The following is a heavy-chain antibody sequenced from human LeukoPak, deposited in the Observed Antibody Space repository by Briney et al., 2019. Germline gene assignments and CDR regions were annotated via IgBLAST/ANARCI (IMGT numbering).Heavy chain of an antibody. CDR2: IYYSGST. CDR3: ARAPPLGYYYMDV. Sequence: SETLSLTCTVSGGSISSYYWSGSRQPPGKGLEWIGYIYYSGSTNYNPSLKSRVTISVDTSKNQFSLKLSSVTAADTAVYYCARAPPLGYYYMDVWGKGTTVTVSS. V-gene: IGHV4-59*01. CDR1: GGSISSYY. J-gene: IGHJ6*03.